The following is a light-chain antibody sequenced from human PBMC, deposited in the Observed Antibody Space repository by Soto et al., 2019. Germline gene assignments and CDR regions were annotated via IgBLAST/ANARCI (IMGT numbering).Light chain of an antibody. CDR2: GAS. V-gene: IGKV3-20*01. Sequence: EIVVTQSPGTLSLSPGERATLSFSASHGVSNNYLAWYQQTPGQAPRLLIYGASNRATGIPDRLSGSGSGTDFTLTISRLEPEDFAVYYCQQYGSSGTFGQGTKVDIK. J-gene: IGKJ1*01. CDR3: QQYGSSGT. CDR1: HGVSNNY.